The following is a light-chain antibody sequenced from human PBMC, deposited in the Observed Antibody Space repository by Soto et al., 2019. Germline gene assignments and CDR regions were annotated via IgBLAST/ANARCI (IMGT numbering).Light chain of an antibody. CDR3: QQYNSYLWT. J-gene: IGKJ1*01. CDR1: QYGNSW. CDR2: DVS. V-gene: IGKV1-5*01. Sequence: DIQMTQSPSTLSASVGDRVTITCRASQYGNSWLAWYQQKPGKAPKLLIYDVSILESGVPSRFSGSGSGTEFTLTISSLQPDDFATYYCQQYNSYLWTFGQGTKVEIK.